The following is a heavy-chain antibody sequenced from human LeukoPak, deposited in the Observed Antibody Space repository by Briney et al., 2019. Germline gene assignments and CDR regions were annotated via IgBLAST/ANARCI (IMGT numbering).Heavy chain of an antibody. D-gene: IGHD2-21*02. J-gene: IGHJ2*01. CDR3: ARDPSFLGDLYWYFDL. CDR2: IWYDGSNK. Sequence: PGRSLRLSWAASGFTFSSYGMHWVRQAPGKGLEWVAVIWYDGSNKYYADSVKGRFTIFRDNSKNTLYLQMNSLRAEDTAVYYCARDPSFLGDLYWYFDLWGRGTLVTVSS. CDR1: GFTFSSYG. V-gene: IGHV3-33*01.